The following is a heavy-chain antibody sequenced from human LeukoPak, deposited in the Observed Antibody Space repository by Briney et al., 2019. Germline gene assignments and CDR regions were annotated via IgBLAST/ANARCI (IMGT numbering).Heavy chain of an antibody. J-gene: IGHJ4*02. Sequence: PGGSLRLSCAASGFTFSSYAMSWVRQAPGKGLEWVSAISGSGGSTYYADSVKGRFTISRDNSKNTLYLQMNSLRAEDTAVYYCARDFSMATIGEGFDYWGQGTLVTVSS. V-gene: IGHV3-23*01. D-gene: IGHD5-24*01. CDR3: ARDFSMATIGEGFDY. CDR2: ISGSGGST. CDR1: GFTFSSYA.